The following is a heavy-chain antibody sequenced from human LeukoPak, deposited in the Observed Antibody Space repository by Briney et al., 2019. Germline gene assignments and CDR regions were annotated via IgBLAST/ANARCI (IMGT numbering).Heavy chain of an antibody. V-gene: IGHV1-8*03. D-gene: IGHD2-2*01. CDR3: ARESCSSTSCSTYNWFDP. J-gene: IGHJ5*02. CDR1: GYTFTSYD. Sequence: ASVKVSCKASGYTFTSYDINWVRQATGQGLEWMGWMNPNSGNTGYAQKFQGRVTITRNTSISTAYMELSSLRSEDTAVYYCARESCSSTSCSTYNWFDPWGQGTLVTVSS. CDR2: MNPNSGNT.